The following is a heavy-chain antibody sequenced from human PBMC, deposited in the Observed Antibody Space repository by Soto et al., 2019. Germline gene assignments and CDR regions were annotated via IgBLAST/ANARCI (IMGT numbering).Heavy chain of an antibody. CDR2: IYYSGST. D-gene: IGHD5-12*01. CDR3: QTYSGYDLGPGYYYYYMDV. V-gene: IGHV4-39*01. J-gene: IGHJ6*03. CDR1: GGSISISSYY. Sequence: SETLSLTCTVSGGSISISSYYWCWIRQPPGKGLEWIGSIYYSGSTYYNPSLKSRVTISVDTSKNQFSLKLSSVTAADTAVYYCQTYSGYDLGPGYYYYYMDVWGKGATVTVSS.